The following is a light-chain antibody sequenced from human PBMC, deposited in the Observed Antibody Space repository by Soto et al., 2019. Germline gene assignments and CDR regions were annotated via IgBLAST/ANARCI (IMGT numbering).Light chain of an antibody. CDR2: DVN. Sequence: QSVLTQPPSVSVSPGQSVTISCAGVSRAFSTYHRASWYQRSPSTGPILTTYDVNNRPSRAPNRLPRSKSGNTASPTISGLQAEDAAEDYCSLYTTDSTSVFGTGTKVTVL. CDR1: SRAFSTYHR. J-gene: IGLJ1*01. V-gene: IGLV2-18*01. CDR3: SLYTTDSTSV.